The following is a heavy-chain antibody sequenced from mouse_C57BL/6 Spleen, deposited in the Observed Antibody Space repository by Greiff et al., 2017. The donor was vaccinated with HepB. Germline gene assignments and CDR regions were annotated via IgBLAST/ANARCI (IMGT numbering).Heavy chain of an antibody. CDR2: INPYNGGT. V-gene: IGHV1-19*01. Sequence: EVQLQQSGPVLVKPGASVKMSCKASGYTFTDYYMNWVKQSHGKSLEWIGVINPYNGGTSYNQKFKGKATLTVDKSSSTAYMELNSLTSEDSAVYYCARGDHAMDYWGQGTSVTVSS. CDR3: ARGDHAMDY. J-gene: IGHJ4*01. D-gene: IGHD3-3*01. CDR1: GYTFTDYY.